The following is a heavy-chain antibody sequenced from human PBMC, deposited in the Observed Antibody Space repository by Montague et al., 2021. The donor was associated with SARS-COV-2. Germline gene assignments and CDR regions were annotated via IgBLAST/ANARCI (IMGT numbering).Heavy chain of an antibody. Sequence: SETLSLTCAVYGGSFSGYCWSWIRRPPGKGLEWIGEINHSGSTNYNPSLKSRVTISVDTSKNQFSLKLSSVTAADTAVYYCARGPRITMIVVVITDIWFDPWGQGTLVTVSS. CDR1: GGSFSGYC. J-gene: IGHJ5*02. D-gene: IGHD3-22*01. CDR3: ARGPRITMIVVVITDIWFDP. V-gene: IGHV4-34*01. CDR2: INHSGST.